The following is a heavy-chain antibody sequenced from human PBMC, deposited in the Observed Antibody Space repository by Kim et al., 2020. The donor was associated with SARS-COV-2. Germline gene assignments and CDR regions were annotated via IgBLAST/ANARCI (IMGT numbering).Heavy chain of an antibody. D-gene: IGHD3-10*01. CDR1: GFTFSSYG. CDR3: ARDHGMVRDLRGNYYYYYGMDV. V-gene: IGHV3-33*01. J-gene: IGHJ6*02. Sequence: GGSLRLSCAASGFTFSSYGMHWVRQAPGKGLEWVAVIWYDGSNKYYADSVKGRFTISRDNSKNTLYLQMNSLRAEDTAVYYCARDHGMVRDLRGNYYYYYGMDVWGQGTTVTVSS. CDR2: IWYDGSNK.